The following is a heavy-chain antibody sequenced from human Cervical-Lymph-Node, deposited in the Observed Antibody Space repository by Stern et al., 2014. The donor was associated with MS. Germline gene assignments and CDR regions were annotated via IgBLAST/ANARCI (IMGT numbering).Heavy chain of an antibody. CDR3: ARGTVLGDTNGYYTGYFDY. J-gene: IGHJ4*02. CDR1: GGSVSSGSYY. CDR2: IHHTGIT. Sequence: QVQLQESGPGLVKPSETLSLTCNVSGGSVSSGSYYWTCIRQPPRKGLEGVGYIHHTGITKDNSSLTSRVSMSIDTSKNHFSLRVTSVTAADTAVYYCARGTVLGDTNGYYTGYFDYWGQGTLVTVSS. V-gene: IGHV4-61*03. D-gene: IGHD3-22*01.